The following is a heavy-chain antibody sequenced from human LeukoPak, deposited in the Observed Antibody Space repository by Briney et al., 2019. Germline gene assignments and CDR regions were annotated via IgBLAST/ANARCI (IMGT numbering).Heavy chain of an antibody. D-gene: IGHD3-9*01. V-gene: IGHV4-30-4*01. J-gene: IGHJ3*02. CDR2: IYYSGST. CDR1: GGSISSGDYY. Sequence: SQTLSLICTVSGGSISSGDYYWSWIRQPPGKGLEWIGYIYYSGSTYYNPSLKSRVTISVDTSKNQFSLKLSSVTAADTAVYYCARDILTRIGAFDIWGQGTMVTVSS. CDR3: ARDILTRIGAFDI.